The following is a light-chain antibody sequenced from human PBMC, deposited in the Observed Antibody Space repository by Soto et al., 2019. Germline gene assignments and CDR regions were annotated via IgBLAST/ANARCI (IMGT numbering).Light chain of an antibody. CDR1: QSVSSH. V-gene: IGKV3-20*01. CDR3: QQYGSSPIT. J-gene: IGKJ5*01. CDR2: DAS. Sequence: EIFLTQSPATLSLSPGERGTLSCRASQSVSSHLAWYQQKPGQAPRLLIYDASKRTTGIPDRFSGTVSGTDFTLTISRLEPEDFAVYYCQQYGSSPITFGQGTRLEIK.